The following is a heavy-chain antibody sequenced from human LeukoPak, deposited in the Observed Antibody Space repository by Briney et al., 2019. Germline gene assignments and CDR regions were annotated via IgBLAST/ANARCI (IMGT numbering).Heavy chain of an antibody. Sequence: GGSLRLSCAASGFTFSSYWMHWVRQAPGKGLVRVSRINSDGRSTSSADSVKGRFTISRDNAKNTLYLQMNSLRTEDTAVYYCARDQLYCSGGICYFDYWGQGTLVTVSS. V-gene: IGHV3-74*01. D-gene: IGHD2-15*01. J-gene: IGHJ4*02. CDR1: GFTFSSYW. CDR3: ARDQLYCSGGICYFDY. CDR2: INSDGRST.